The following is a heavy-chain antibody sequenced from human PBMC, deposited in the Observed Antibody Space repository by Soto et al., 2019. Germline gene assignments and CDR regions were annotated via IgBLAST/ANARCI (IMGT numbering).Heavy chain of an antibody. Sequence: SLRLSCAASGFTFSSYGMHWVRQAPGKGLEWVAVISYDGSNKYYADSVKGRFTISRDNSKNTLYLQMNSLRAEDTAVYYCAKPANCSGGSCCFNWFDPWGQGTLVTVSS. CDR3: AKPANCSGGSCCFNWFDP. V-gene: IGHV3-30*18. CDR2: ISYDGSNK. J-gene: IGHJ5*02. CDR1: GFTFSSYG. D-gene: IGHD2-15*01.